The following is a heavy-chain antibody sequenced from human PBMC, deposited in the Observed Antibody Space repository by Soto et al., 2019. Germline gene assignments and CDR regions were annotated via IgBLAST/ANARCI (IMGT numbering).Heavy chain of an antibody. D-gene: IGHD1-7*01. J-gene: IGHJ4*02. CDR1: GASIISYY. CDR2: IYHTGST. CDR3: ARGTNWNYHY. V-gene: IGHV4-59*07. Sequence: KASDTLSLTCTVSGASIISYYWTWIRQSPGKGLEWIGYIYHTGSTSYNPSLKSRVTISFDTSKNQFSLKLSSVTAADTAVYYCARGTNWNYHYWGQGTQVTVSS.